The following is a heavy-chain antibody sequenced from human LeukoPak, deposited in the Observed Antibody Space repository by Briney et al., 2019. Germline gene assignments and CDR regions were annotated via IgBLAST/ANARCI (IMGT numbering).Heavy chain of an antibody. J-gene: IGHJ6*03. D-gene: IGHD2-21*02. CDR3: ARGHIVVVTAILYYSYYMDV. Sequence: ASVKVSCKACGYTFSGYFMHWVRQAPGQGLEWMGWINPNSGATNYAQKIQGRGIMTRDKSISTAFMELSRLRSDDMALYYCARGHIVVVTAILYYSYYMDVWSKGTTVTVSS. V-gene: IGHV1-2*02. CDR2: INPNSGAT. CDR1: GYTFSGYF.